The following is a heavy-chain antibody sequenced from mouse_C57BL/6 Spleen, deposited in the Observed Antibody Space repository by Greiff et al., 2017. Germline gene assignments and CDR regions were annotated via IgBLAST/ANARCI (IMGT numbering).Heavy chain of an antibody. D-gene: IGHD2-13*01. CDR2: IDPSDSET. Sequence: QVQLKQPGAELVRPGSSVKLSCKASGYTFTSYWMHWVKQRPIQGLEWIGNIDPSDSETHYNQKFKDKATLTVDKSSSTAYMQLSSLTSEDSAVYYCARGGATMVTRYFEVWGTGTTVTVSS. CDR3: ARGGATMVTRYFEV. J-gene: IGHJ1*03. V-gene: IGHV1-52*01. CDR1: GYTFTSYW.